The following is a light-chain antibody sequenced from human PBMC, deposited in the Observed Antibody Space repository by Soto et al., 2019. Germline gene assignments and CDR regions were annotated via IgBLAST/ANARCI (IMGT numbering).Light chain of an antibody. Sequence: DIHTSHSPSTLCGSVGDRVTITCRASQTISSWLAWYQQKPGKAPKLLIYKASTLKSGVPSRFSGSGSGTEFTLTISSLQPDDFATYYCQHYNSYSEAFGQGTKVDIK. CDR1: QTISSW. CDR3: QHYNSYSEA. CDR2: KAS. V-gene: IGKV1-5*03. J-gene: IGKJ1*01.